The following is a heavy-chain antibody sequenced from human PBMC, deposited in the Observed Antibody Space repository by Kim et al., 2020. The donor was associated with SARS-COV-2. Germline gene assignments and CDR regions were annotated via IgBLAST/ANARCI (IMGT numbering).Heavy chain of an antibody. V-gene: IGHV3-30*01. D-gene: IGHD2-15*01. J-gene: IGHJ3*02. Sequence: ADAGKGRFTTSRDNSNNTLYMQMNSRRAEDTAVYYCARDIAVVSPEAFDIWGQGTLVTVSS. CDR3: ARDIAVVSPEAFDI.